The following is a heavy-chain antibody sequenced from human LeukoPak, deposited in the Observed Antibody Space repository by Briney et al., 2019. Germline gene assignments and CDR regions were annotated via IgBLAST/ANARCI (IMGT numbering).Heavy chain of an antibody. CDR1: GGSISSYY. J-gene: IGHJ1*01. CDR3: ARGSHN. CDR2: IYYSGST. Sequence: SETLSLICTVSGGSISSYYWSWIRQPPGKGLEWIGYIYYSGSTNYNPSLKSRVTISVDTSKNQFSLKLSSVTAADTAVYSCARGSHNWGQGTLVTVSS. V-gene: IGHV4-59*01.